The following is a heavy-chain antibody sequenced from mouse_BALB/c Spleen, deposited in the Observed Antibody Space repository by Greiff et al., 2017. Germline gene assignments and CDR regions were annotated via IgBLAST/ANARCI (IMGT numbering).Heavy chain of an antibody. Sequence: QVQLQQSGAELVRPGSSVKISCKASGYAFSSYWMNWVKQRPGQGLEWIGQIYPGDGDTNYNGKFKGKATLTADKSSSTAYMQLSSLTSEDSAVYFCARLTTAAMDYWGQGTSVTVSS. D-gene: IGHD1-2*01. V-gene: IGHV1-80*01. CDR1: GYAFSSYW. J-gene: IGHJ4*01. CDR2: IYPGDGDT. CDR3: ARLTTAAMDY.